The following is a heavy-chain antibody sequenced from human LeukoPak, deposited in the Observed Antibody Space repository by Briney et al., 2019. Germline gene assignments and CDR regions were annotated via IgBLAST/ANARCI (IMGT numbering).Heavy chain of an antibody. CDR3: AGEAPYGDNVDRYYFDC. CDR1: GGSFSDYY. CDR2: INHSGST. D-gene: IGHD4-17*01. J-gene: IGHJ4*02. V-gene: IGHV4-34*01. Sequence: SETLSLTCAVYGGSFSDYYWSWIRQPPGKGLEWIGEINHSGSTNYNPSLKSRVCMSVDTSKNQFSLRVSYVTAADTAVYFCAGEAPYGDNVDRYYFDCWGQGTPVTVPS.